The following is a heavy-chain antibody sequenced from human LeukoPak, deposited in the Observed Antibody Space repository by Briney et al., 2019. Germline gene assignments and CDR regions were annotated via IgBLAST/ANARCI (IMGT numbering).Heavy chain of an antibody. J-gene: IGHJ4*02. D-gene: IGHD4-23*01. CDR1: GYTFTSYG. Sequence: ASVKVSCKASGYTFTSYGISWVRQAPGQGLEWMGWISAYNGNTNYAQKLQGRVTMTTDTSTSTAYMELRSLRSDDTAVYYCARSSARDYGGNSGFGYWGQGTLVTVSS. CDR2: ISAYNGNT. V-gene: IGHV1-18*01. CDR3: ARSSARDYGGNSGFGY.